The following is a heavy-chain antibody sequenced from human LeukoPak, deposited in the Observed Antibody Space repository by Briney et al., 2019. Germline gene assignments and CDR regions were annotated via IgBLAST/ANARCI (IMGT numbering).Heavy chain of an antibody. CDR2: ISSSSSYI. V-gene: IGHV3-21*01. CDR1: GFTFSSYS. J-gene: IGHJ4*02. Sequence: GGSLRLSCAASGFTFSSYSMNWVRQAPGKGLEWVSSISSSSSYIYYADSVKGRFTISRDNAKNSLYLQMNSLRAEDTAVYYCARGNLVELLSDYWGQGTLVTVSS. D-gene: IGHD3-10*01. CDR3: ARGNLVELLSDY.